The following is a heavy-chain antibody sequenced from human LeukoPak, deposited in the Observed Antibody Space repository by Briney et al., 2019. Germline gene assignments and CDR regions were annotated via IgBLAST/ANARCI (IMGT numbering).Heavy chain of an antibody. J-gene: IGHJ5*02. CDR3: ARVRQEVMRGWFDP. CDR1: GYTFTGYY. CDR2: INPNSGGT. D-gene: IGHD2-8*01. Sequence: ASVKVSCKASGYTFTGYYMHWVRQAPGQGLEWMGWINPNSGGTNYAQKFQGRVTMTRDTSNSTAYMALSRLRSDDTAVYYCARVRQEVMRGWFDPWGQGTLVTVSS. V-gene: IGHV1-2*02.